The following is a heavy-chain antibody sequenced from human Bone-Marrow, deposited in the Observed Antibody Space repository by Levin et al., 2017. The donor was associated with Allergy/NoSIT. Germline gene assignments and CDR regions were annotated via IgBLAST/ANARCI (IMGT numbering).Heavy chain of an antibody. CDR3: AKIMTTAVNYWYGLDV. CDR1: GFTFSDPH. J-gene: IGHJ6*02. V-gene: IGHV3-23*01. Sequence: LSLTCAASGFTFSDPHMDWVRQTPGKGLESISSISADGSSTYYVDSVKGRFTISRDNSKNTVFLQMNSLRAEDTAVYYCAKIMTTAVNYWYGLDVWGQGTTVTVSS. CDR2: ISADGSST. D-gene: IGHD4-17*01.